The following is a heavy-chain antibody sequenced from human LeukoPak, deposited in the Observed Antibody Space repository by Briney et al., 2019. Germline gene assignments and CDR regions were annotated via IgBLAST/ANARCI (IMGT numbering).Heavy chain of an antibody. J-gene: IGHJ4*02. D-gene: IGHD5-12*01. CDR2: IIPIFGTA. CDR1: RGTFSSYA. V-gene: IGHV1-69*05. Sequence: ASVKVSCKASRGTFSSYAISWVRQAPGQGLEWMGGIIPIFGTANYAQKFQGRVTITTGESTSTAYMEPSSLRSEDTAVYYCALRGLGFDYWGQGTLVTVSS. CDR3: ALRGLGFDY.